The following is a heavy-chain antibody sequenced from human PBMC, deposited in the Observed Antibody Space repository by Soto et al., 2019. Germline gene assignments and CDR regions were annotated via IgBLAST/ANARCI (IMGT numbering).Heavy chain of an antibody. J-gene: IGHJ6*02. D-gene: IGHD6-13*01. CDR1: GGSISSYY. CDR2: IYTNGST. Sequence: QVQLQESGPGLVKPSETLSLTCTVSGGSISSYYWSWIRQPAGKGLEWIGRIYTNGSTNYNPSLKSRVTMTVDTSKNQFSLKLSSVTAADTAVYYCARHIAAAGDPRLTPHYYYYGMDVWGRGTTVTVSS. CDR3: ARHIAAAGDPRLTPHYYYYGMDV. V-gene: IGHV4-4*07.